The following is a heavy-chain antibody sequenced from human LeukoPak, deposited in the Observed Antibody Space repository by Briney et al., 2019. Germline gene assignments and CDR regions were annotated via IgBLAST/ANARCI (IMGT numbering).Heavy chain of an antibody. CDR1: EFTFSSYS. J-gene: IGHJ6*03. CDR3: ARAAKWEFYHYYMDV. CDR2: ISNGSGNR. V-gene: IGHV3-48*01. Sequence: TGGSLRLSCVASEFTFSSYSMIWVRQAPGKGLEWISYISNGSGNRYYADSAKGRFTISRDNAKNLLYLQMNNLRADDTAVYYCARAAKWEFYHYYMDVWGKGTTVAVSS. D-gene: IGHD1-26*01.